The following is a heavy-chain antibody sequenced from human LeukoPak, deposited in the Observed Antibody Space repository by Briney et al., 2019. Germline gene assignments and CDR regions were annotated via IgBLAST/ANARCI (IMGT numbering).Heavy chain of an antibody. Sequence: APVKVSCKASGYTFTNYAIHWVRQAPGQRLEWMGWINAGNGDTKYSQKFQGRVTITRDTSASTAYMELSSLRSEDTAVYSCARGYCSSTSCQYYFDNWGQGTPVTVSS. CDR2: INAGNGDT. CDR3: ARGYCSSTSCQYYFDN. J-gene: IGHJ4*02. V-gene: IGHV1-3*01. CDR1: GYTFTNYA. D-gene: IGHD2-2*01.